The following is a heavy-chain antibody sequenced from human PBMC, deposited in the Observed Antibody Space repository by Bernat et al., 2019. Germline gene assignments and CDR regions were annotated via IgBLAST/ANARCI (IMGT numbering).Heavy chain of an antibody. D-gene: IGHD5-18*01. J-gene: IGHJ6*02. CDR3: ASSGPDTAMVIYYYYGMDV. Sequence: QVQLVQSGAEVKKPGSSVKVSCKASGGTFSSYTISWVRQAPGQGLEWMGRIIPILGIANYAQKFQGRVTITADKSTSTAYMELSSLRSEDTAVYYCASSGPDTAMVIYYYYGMDVWGQGTTVTVSS. CDR1: GGTFSSYT. CDR2: IIPILGIA. V-gene: IGHV1-69*02.